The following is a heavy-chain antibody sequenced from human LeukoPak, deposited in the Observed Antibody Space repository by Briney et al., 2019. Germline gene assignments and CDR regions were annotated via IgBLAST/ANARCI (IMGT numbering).Heavy chain of an antibody. CDR3: AKSLPGGGDDLPDHSYYYMDV. D-gene: IGHD5-12*01. CDR1: KFTFSSYY. V-gene: IGHV3-23*01. J-gene: IGHJ6*03. Sequence: GGSLRLSCAASKFTFSSYYMSWVRQAPGKGLEWVSVLSGSGHRRYYADSVKGRFTISRDNSKNTLYLQMNSLRVEDTALYYCAKSLPGGGDDLPDHSYYYMDVWGKGTTVIVSS. CDR2: LSGSGHRR.